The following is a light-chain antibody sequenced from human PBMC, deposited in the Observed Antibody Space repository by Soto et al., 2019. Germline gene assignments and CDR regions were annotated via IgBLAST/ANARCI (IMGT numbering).Light chain of an antibody. V-gene: IGLV2-23*01. Sequence: QSVLTQPASVSGSLGQSITISCTGTSSDVGNYNLVSWYQQHPGKAPKLMIYEGSKRPSGVSNRFSGSKSGNTASLTISGLQAEDEADYYCCSYAGDRLLWVFGGGTKLTVL. CDR3: CSYAGDRLLWV. CDR1: SSDVGNYNL. CDR2: EGS. J-gene: IGLJ3*02.